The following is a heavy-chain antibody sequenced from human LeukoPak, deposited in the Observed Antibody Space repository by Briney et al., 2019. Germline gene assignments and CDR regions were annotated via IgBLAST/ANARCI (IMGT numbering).Heavy chain of an antibody. J-gene: IGHJ4*02. Sequence: SETLSLTCTVSGGSISSYYWSWIRQPPGKGLEWIGYTYYSGSTNYNPSLKSRVTISVDTSKNQFSLKLSSVTAADTAVYYCAGPLATALDYWGQGTLVTVSS. CDR2: TYYSGST. CDR3: AGPLATALDY. CDR1: GGSISSYY. V-gene: IGHV4-59*01. D-gene: IGHD1-26*01.